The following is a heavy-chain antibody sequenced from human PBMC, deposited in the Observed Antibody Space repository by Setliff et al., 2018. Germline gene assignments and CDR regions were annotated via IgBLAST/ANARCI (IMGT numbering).Heavy chain of an antibody. D-gene: IGHD3-10*01. J-gene: IGHJ6*02. CDR3: ARGATMARGVIIYYYYYGMDV. V-gene: IGHV1-2*02. CDR2: INPNSGGT. Sequence: ASVKVSCKASGYTFTGYYMHWVRQAPGQGLEWMGWINPNSGGTNYAQKFQGRVTMTRDTSISTAYMELSRLRSDDTAVYYCARGATMARGVIIYYYYYGMDVWGQGTTVTVSS. CDR1: GYTFTGYY.